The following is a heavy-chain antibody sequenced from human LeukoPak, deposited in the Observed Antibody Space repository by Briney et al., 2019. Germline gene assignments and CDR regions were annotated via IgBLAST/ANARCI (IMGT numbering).Heavy chain of an antibody. CDR3: ASLIVGGTTVRDY. V-gene: IGHV3-48*04. CDR2: ISSRGSTI. CDR1: GFTFSTHW. J-gene: IGHJ4*02. Sequence: GGSLRLSCTASGFTFSTHWMIWVRQAPGKGLEWVSYISSRGSTIYYADSVKGRFTISRNNAKNSLSLQMNSLRAEDTAVYYCASLIVGGTTVRDYWGQGTLVSVSS. D-gene: IGHD4-17*01.